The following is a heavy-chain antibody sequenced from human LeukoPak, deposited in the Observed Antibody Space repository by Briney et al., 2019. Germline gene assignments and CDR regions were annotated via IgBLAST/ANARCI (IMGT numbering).Heavy chain of an antibody. CDR2: ISSSSITI. CDR1: GFTFSSYS. V-gene: IGHV3-48*04. D-gene: IGHD2-15*01. CDR3: ARDRGGSYSAIDY. J-gene: IGHJ4*02. Sequence: GGSLRLSCAASGFTFSSYSLNWVRQAPGKGLEWVSFISSSSITIYYADSVKGRFTISRDNAEKSLYLQMNSLRAEDTAVYYCARDRGGSYSAIDYWGQGTLVTVSS.